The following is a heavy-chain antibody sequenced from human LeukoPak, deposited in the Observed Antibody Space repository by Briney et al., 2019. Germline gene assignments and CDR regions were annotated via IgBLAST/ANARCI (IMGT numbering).Heavy chain of an antibody. Sequence: ASVKVSCKASGGTFSSYAISWVRQAPGQGLEWMGGIIPIFGTANYAQKFQGRVTITADESTSTAYMELSSLRSEDTAVYYCARTKVTFVVVPAAMISWFDPWGQGTLVTVSS. CDR1: GGTFSSYA. D-gene: IGHD2-2*01. J-gene: IGHJ5*02. CDR3: ARTKVTFVVVPAAMISWFDP. CDR2: IIPIFGTA. V-gene: IGHV1-69*13.